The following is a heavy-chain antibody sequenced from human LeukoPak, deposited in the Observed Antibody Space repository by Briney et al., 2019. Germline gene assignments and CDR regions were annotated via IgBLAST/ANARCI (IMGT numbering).Heavy chain of an antibody. D-gene: IGHD5-24*01. CDR2: ISASGGST. J-gene: IGHJ3*01. CDR1: GFTFSSFA. V-gene: IGHV3-23*01. Sequence: GGSLRLSCAASGFTFSSFATSWVRQAPGKGLEWVSGISASGGSTYYADSVKGRFTISRDNSKNTLSLQMNSLRVEDTAMYFCAKDIQLSTWGLGTMVTVSS. CDR3: AKDIQLST.